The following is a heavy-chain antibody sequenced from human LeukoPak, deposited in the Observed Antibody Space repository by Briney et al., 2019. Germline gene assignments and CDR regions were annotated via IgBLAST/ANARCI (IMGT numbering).Heavy chain of an antibody. D-gene: IGHD2-15*01. CDR1: GFTLSSYG. Sequence: GGSLRLSCAASGFTLSSYGMTWVRQAPGKGLEWVSAISGSGTNTYYADSVKGRFTISRDTSKNTLYLQMNSLRAEDTAVYYCAPYCSGGSCTGYVQHWGQGTLVTVFS. CDR3: APYCSGGSCTGYVQH. CDR2: ISGSGTNT. V-gene: IGHV3-23*01. J-gene: IGHJ1*01.